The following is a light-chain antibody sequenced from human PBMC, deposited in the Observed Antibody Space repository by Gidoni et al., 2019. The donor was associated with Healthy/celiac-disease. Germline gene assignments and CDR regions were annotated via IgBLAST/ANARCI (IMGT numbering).Light chain of an antibody. J-gene: IGKJ2*01. V-gene: IGKV1-39*01. CDR1: QSISSY. Sequence: DIQITQSPSSLSASVGDRVTITCRASQSISSYLNWYQQKPGKAPKRLIYDASSLQSGGPSRFSGSGSGTDFTLTISSLQPEDFATYYCQQSYSTPRYTFXXXTKLEIK. CDR3: QQSYSTPRYT. CDR2: DAS.